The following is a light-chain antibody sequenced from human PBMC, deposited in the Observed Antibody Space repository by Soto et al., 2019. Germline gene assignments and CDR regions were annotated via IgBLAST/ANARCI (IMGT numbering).Light chain of an antibody. CDR2: AAS. CDR1: QSISTY. V-gene: IGKV1-39*01. J-gene: IGKJ5*01. Sequence: DIQMTQSPSSLSASVGDRVTITCRASQSISTYLNWYQEKPGKAPKLLIYAASILQSGVPSRFSGSGGGTDFTLSISSVQPEDFATYFCQQSYMDPITFGQGTRLEIK. CDR3: QQSYMDPIT.